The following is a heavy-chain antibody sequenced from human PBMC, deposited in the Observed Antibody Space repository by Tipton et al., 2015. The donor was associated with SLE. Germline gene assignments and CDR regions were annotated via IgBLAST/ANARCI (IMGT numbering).Heavy chain of an antibody. D-gene: IGHD3-22*01. Sequence: SLRLSCAASGFTFSDYYMSWIRQAPGKGLEWVSYISSSGSTIYYADSVKGRFTISRDNAKNSLYLQMNSLRAEDTAVYYCARDPITMIVVDDAFDIWGQGTMVTVSS. J-gene: IGHJ3*02. CDR1: GFTFSDYY. CDR3: ARDPITMIVVDDAFDI. V-gene: IGHV3-11*04. CDR2: ISSSGSTI.